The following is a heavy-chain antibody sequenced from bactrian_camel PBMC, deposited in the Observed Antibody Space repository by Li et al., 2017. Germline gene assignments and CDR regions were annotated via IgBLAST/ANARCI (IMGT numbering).Heavy chain of an antibody. J-gene: IGHJ4*01. D-gene: IGHD2*01. V-gene: IGHV3S1*01. Sequence: VQLVESGGGSVQDGGSLKLSCVASGYATGHYCIGWFRLSPGKEREEVAHIHARSGRSYVGDSVKGRFSISRDNAKGTLYLQMNDLKPEDTAMYYCAARSTFGLWYRDSEYNYWGQGTQVTVS. CDR2: IHARSGRS. CDR3: AARSTFGLWYRDSEYNY. CDR1: GYATGHYC.